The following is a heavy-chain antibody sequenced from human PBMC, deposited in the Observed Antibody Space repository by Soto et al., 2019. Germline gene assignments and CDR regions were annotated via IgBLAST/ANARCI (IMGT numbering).Heavy chain of an antibody. D-gene: IGHD3-22*01. J-gene: IGHJ4*02. CDR1: GFTFSSYS. Sequence: EVQLVESGGGLVKPGGSLRLSCAASGFTFSSYSMNWVRQAPGKGLEWVSSISSSSSYIYYADSVKGRFTISRDNAKNSLYLQMNSLRAEDTAVYYCARDRDYYDSSGYSHWGQGTLVTVSS. V-gene: IGHV3-21*01. CDR3: ARDRDYYDSSGYSH. CDR2: ISSSSSYI.